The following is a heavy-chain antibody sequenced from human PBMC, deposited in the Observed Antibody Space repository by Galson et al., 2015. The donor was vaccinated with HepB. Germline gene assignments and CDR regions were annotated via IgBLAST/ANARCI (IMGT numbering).Heavy chain of an antibody. D-gene: IGHD3-3*01. V-gene: IGHV4-59*02. CDR3: ARNLDDSSRGYPSYYYYMDV. Sequence: SETLSLTCTVSGGSVSGHYWSWLRQPPGKGLEWIGFIYYSGSTNYSPSLQSRVTISVDTSKNQFSLKMTSVSAADAAVYYCARNLDDSSRGYPSYYYYMDVWGKGATVTVSS. J-gene: IGHJ6*03. CDR1: GGSVSGHY. CDR2: IYYSGST.